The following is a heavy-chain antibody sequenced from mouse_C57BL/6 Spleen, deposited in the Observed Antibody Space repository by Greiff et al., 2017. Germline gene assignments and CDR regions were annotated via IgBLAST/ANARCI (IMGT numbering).Heavy chain of an antibody. CDR1: GYSITSGYY. D-gene: IGHD1-1*01. CDR3: ARDHYGSSYWYFDV. V-gene: IGHV3-6*01. J-gene: IGHJ1*03. Sequence: ESGPGLVKPSQSLSLTCSVTGYSITSGYYWNWIRQYPGNKLEWMGNISYDGSNNYNPSLKNRISITRDTSNNQFFLKLNSVTSEDTATYYCARDHYGSSYWYFDVWGTGTTVTVSS. CDR2: ISYDGSN.